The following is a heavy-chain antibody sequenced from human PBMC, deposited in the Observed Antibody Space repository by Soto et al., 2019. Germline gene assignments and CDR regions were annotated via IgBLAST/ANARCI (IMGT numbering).Heavy chain of an antibody. D-gene: IGHD3-22*01. CDR1: GGSISSYY. CDR3: ARVLPYYYDSSGFFTDAFDI. J-gene: IGHJ3*02. CDR2: IYYSGST. Sequence: SETLSLTCTVSGGSISSYYWSWIRQPPGKGLDWIGYIYYSGSTNYNPSLKSRVTISVDTSKNQFSLKLSSVTAADTAVYYCARVLPYYYDSSGFFTDAFDIWGQGTMVTV. V-gene: IGHV4-59*01.